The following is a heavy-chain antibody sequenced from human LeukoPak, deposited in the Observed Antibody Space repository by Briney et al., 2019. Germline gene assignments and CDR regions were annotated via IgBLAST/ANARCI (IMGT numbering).Heavy chain of an antibody. V-gene: IGHV3-53*01. J-gene: IGHJ4*02. CDR2: IYSDGST. CDR3: ARDYPSFDY. Sequence: PGGSLRLSCAASGFTVSSNYMSWVRQAPGKGLEWVSVIYSDGSTFLADSVKGRCTISRDNSKNTLYLQMNSLRVEDTAVYYCARDYPSFDYWGQGTLVTVSS. CDR1: GFTVSSNY.